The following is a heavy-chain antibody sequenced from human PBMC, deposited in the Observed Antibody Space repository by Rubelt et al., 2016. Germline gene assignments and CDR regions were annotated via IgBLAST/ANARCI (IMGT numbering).Heavy chain of an antibody. CDR2: IYYSGST. V-gene: IGHV4-39*07. D-gene: IGHD3-22*01. CDR3: ARAPHYYDSSGYL. Sequence: QLQLQESGPGLVKPSETLSLTCTVSGGSISSSSYYWGWIRQPPGKGLEWIGSIYYSGSTNYNPSPKSRVTISVDTSKNQFSLKLSSVTAADTAVYYCARAPHYYDSSGYLWGQGTLVTVSS. CDR1: GGSISSSSYY. J-gene: IGHJ5*02.